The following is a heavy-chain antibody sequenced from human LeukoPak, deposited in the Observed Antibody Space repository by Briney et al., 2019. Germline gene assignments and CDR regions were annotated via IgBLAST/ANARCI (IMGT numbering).Heavy chain of an antibody. CDR3: ARYQNSFDY. J-gene: IGHJ4*02. CDR2: IYYSGST. CDR1: GGSISSYY. V-gene: IGHV4-59*01. Sequence: SETLSLTCTVSGGSISSYYWSWIRQPPGKGLEWTGYIYYSGSTNYNPSLKSRVTISVDTSKNQFSLKLSSVTAADTAVYYCARYQNSFDYWGQGTLVTVSS.